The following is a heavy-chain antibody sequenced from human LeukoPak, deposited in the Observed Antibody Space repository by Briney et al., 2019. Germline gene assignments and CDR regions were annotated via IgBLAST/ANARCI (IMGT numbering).Heavy chain of an antibody. CDR1: GGSISSSSYY. J-gene: IGHJ5*02. CDR2: IYYSGST. V-gene: IGHV4-39*01. CDR3: ARQGLASGSYYVGISYAQYNWFDP. D-gene: IGHD1-26*01. Sequence: PSETLSLTCTVSGGSISSSSYYWGWIRQPPGKGLEWIGSIYYSGSTYYNPSLKSRVTISVDTSKNQFSLKLSSVTAADTAVYYCARQGLASGSYYVGISYAQYNWFDPWGQGTLVTVSS.